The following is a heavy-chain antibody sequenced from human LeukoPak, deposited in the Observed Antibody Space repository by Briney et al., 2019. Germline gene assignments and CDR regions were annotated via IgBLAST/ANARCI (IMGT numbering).Heavy chain of an antibody. CDR1: GFTFSSYA. V-gene: IGHV3-23*01. D-gene: IGHD3-22*01. J-gene: IGHJ3*02. CDR2: ISGSGGST. CDR3: AIEPGVGSSGYPPGAFDI. Sequence: PGGSLRLSCAASGFTFSSYAMSWVRQAPGKGLEWVSAISGSGGSTYYADSVKGRFTISRDNSKNTLYLQMNSLRAGDTAVYYCAIEPGVGSSGYPPGAFDIWGQGTMATVSS.